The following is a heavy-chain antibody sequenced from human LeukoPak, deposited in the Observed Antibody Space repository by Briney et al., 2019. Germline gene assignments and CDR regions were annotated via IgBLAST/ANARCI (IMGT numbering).Heavy chain of an antibody. CDR1: GFTFSSYA. CDR2: ISGSGDST. J-gene: IGHJ4*02. Sequence: GGSLRLSCAASGFTFSSYAMSWVRQAPGKGLGWVSVISGSGDSTYYADSVKGRFTISRDNSKNTLYLQMNSLRAEDTAVYYCAKGSASSGRIGPFDYWGQGTLVTVSS. CDR3: AKGSASSGRIGPFDY. V-gene: IGHV3-23*01. D-gene: IGHD6-19*01.